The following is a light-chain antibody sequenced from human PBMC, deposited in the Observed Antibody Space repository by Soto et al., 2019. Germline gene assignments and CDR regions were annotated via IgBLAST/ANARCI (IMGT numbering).Light chain of an antibody. Sequence: DIVMTQSPDSLAVSLGERATINCKSSQSVLYRSNNKNYLDWYQQKPGQPPKLLIYWASTRESGVPDRFSGSGSGTDFTLTISSLQAEDVAVYYCQQYYSTPHTFGQGTKLEIK. J-gene: IGKJ2*01. CDR3: QQYYSTPHT. CDR2: WAS. V-gene: IGKV4-1*01. CDR1: QSVLYRSNNKNY.